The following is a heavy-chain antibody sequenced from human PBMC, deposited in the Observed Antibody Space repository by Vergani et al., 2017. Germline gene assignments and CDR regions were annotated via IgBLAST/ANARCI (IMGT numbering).Heavy chain of an antibody. D-gene: IGHD3-10*01. Sequence: QVQLQQWGAGLLKPSETLSLTCAVYGGSFSGYYWSWIRQPPGKELEWIGYMYHSGSTNYNPSLEPRVTISGDTSKNQFSLKLNSVTAADTAVYYCGRVADFYGLGSRLLDLWGQGILVTVSS. CDR3: GRVADFYGLGSRLLDL. CDR2: MYHSGST. CDR1: GGSFSGYY. J-gene: IGHJ5*02. V-gene: IGHV4-34*01.